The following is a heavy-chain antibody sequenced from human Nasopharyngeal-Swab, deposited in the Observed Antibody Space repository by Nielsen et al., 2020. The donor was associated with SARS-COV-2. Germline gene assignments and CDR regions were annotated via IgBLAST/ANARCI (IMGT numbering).Heavy chain of an antibody. V-gene: IGHV4-61*09. J-gene: IGHJ4*02. CDR3: ARDRWGMLPTH. CDR2: IYTSGDT. CDR1: DASFGIGSFY. D-gene: IGHD4/OR15-4a*01. Sequence: SETLSLTCSVSDASFGIGSFYWNWIRQPAGKGLEWLGHIYTSGDTKYNASLESRVTISVDTSKNQFSLKLTSVTAADTAVFYCARDRWGMLPTHWGQGTLVTVSA.